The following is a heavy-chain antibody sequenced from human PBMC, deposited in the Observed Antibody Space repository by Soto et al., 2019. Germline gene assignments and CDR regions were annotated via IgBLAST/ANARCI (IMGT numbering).Heavy chain of an antibody. Sequence: SETLSLTCTVSGDSIGGVGYWSWIRQFPGRGLEWIGCISSSGSAYYNPALNNRISLSLDTSQNQFSLKLLSVTAADTAIYYCARSGVTGIVIPSHWFDPWGQGTLVPVSS. CDR3: ARSGVTGIVIPSHWFDP. CDR2: ISSSGSA. CDR1: GDSIGGVGY. J-gene: IGHJ5*02. V-gene: IGHV4-31*03. D-gene: IGHD2-21*02.